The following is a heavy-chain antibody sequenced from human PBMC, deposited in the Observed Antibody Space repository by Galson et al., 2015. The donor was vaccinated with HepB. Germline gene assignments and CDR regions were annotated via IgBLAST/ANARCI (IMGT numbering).Heavy chain of an antibody. V-gene: IGHV3-23*01. CDR3: AKYYYDSSGYYAFFDY. CDR2: IGGSGTNT. D-gene: IGHD3-22*01. CDR1: GFSFSSYA. Sequence: SLRLSCAASGFSFSSYAMSWVRQAPGKGLEWVSAIGGSGTNTYYPDSVKGRFTISRDNSRNTLHLQMNSLRAEDTAVYYCAKYYYDSSGYYAFFDYWGQGTLVTVSS. J-gene: IGHJ4*02.